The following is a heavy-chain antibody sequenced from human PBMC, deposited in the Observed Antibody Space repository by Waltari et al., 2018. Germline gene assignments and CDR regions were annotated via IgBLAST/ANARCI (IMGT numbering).Heavy chain of an antibody. Sequence: EVQLVESGGDLVQPGGSLRLSCEASGFSFDSYWMTWVRQAPGKGLEGVANINQDERYKNYVDSVKCRFTVSRDNAKNSLYLQMNKLRVEDTGVYYCARELYSYGYIVVWGQGTRVTVSS. V-gene: IGHV3-7*01. D-gene: IGHD5-18*01. CDR1: GFSFDSYW. CDR3: ARELYSYGYIVV. CDR2: INQDERYK. J-gene: IGHJ4*02.